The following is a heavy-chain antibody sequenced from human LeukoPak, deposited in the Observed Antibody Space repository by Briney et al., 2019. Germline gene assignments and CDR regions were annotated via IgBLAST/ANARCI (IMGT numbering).Heavy chain of an antibody. J-gene: IGHJ6*03. Sequence: SETLSLTCTVSGGSISSSSYYWGWIRQPPGEGLEWIGSIYYSGSTYYNPSLKSRVTISVDTSKNQFSLKLSSVTAADTAVYYCANSGKYYYYYMDVWGKGTTVTVSS. CDR1: GGSISSSSYY. CDR2: IYYSGST. CDR3: ANSGKYYYYYMDV. D-gene: IGHD1-26*01. V-gene: IGHV4-39*07.